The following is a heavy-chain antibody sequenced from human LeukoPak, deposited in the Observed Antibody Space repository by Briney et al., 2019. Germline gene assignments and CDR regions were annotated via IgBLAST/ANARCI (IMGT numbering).Heavy chain of an antibody. Sequence: SVKVPCKASGGTFSSYTISWVRQAPGQGLEWMGGIIPIFGTANYAQKFQGRVTITADESTSTAYMELSSLRSEDTAVYYCARLVNGVSRAYYYYYMDVWGKGTTVTVSS. CDR2: IIPIFGTA. CDR1: GGTFSSYT. J-gene: IGHJ6*03. CDR3: ARLVNGVSRAYYYYYMDV. D-gene: IGHD3-10*01. V-gene: IGHV1-69*01.